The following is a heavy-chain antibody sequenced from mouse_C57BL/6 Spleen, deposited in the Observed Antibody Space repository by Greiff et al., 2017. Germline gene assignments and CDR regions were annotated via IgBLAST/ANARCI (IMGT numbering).Heavy chain of an antibody. D-gene: IGHD2-10*02. Sequence: EVKLVESGEGLVKPGGSLKLSCAASGFTFSSYAMSWVRQTPEKRLEWVAYISSGGDYIYYADTVKGRFTISRDNARNTLYLQMSSLKSENTAMYYCTRALVGRGLANWGQGTLVTVSA. CDR1: GFTFSSYA. CDR3: TRALVGRGLAN. V-gene: IGHV5-9-1*02. CDR2: ISSGGDYI. J-gene: IGHJ3*01.